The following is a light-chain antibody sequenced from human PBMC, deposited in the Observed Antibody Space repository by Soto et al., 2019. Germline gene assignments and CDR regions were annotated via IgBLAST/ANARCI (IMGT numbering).Light chain of an antibody. J-gene: IGKJ1*01. Sequence: IVMTQSPATLSVSPGESATLSCRASQNIYYNVAWYQHRPGQAPRLRIYRASTRATGVPARFSGSGSGTEFTLTISSLQSEDFTVYSCLQYRNLWAFGQGTKVEI. CDR3: LQYRNLWA. CDR2: RAS. CDR1: QNIYYN. V-gene: IGKV3-15*01.